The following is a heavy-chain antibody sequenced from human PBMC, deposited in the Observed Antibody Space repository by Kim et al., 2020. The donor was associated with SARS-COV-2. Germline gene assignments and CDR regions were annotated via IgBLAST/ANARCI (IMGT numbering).Heavy chain of an antibody. J-gene: IGHJ4*02. V-gene: IGHV1-69*04. Sequence: KFQGRFTITTDKSTSTAYMELISLRSEDTAVYYCARDHYYYDSSCWRFDYWGQGTLVTVSS. CDR3: ARDHYYYDSSCWRFDY. D-gene: IGHD3-22*01.